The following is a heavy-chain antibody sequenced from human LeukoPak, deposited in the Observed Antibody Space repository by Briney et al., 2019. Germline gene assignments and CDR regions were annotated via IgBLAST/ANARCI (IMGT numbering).Heavy chain of an antibody. CDR2: ISYDGSNK. CDR3: ARDRGGSYYDLNY. J-gene: IGHJ4*02. V-gene: IGHV3-30-3*01. CDR1: GFTFSSYA. Sequence: GGSLRLSCAASGFTFSSYAMHWVRQAPGKGLEWVAVISYDGSNKYYADSVKGRFTISRDNSNNTLYLQMNSLRAEDTAVYYCARDRGGSYYDLNYWGQGTLVTVSS. D-gene: IGHD1-26*01.